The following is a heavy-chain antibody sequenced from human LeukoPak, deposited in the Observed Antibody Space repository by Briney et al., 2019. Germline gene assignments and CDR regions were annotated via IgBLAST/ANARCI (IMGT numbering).Heavy chain of an antibody. CDR2: IRSKANSYAT. V-gene: IGHV3-73*01. CDR3: TYEARCSSTSCYFPDY. D-gene: IGHD2-2*01. Sequence: GGSLRLSCAASGFTFSGSAMHWVRQASGKGLEWVGRIRSKANSYATAYAASVKGRFTISRDDSKNTAYLQMNSLKTEDTAVYYCTYEARCSSTSCYFPDYWGQGTLVTVSS. CDR1: GFTFSGSA. J-gene: IGHJ4*02.